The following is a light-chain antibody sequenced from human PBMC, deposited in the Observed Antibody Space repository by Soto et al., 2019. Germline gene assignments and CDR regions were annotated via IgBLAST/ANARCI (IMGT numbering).Light chain of an antibody. CDR2: AVR. Sequence: QSVLTQPHSVSGSPGESVTISCTGTSSDVGAYNFASWYQQHPGKAPRLLIYAVRKRPAVVLDRFSGSKSGNTASLTISGLQVEDEADYYCCSYAGSSTFDVFGTGTKVTVL. CDR3: CSYAGSSTFDV. J-gene: IGLJ1*01. CDR1: SSDVGAYNF. V-gene: IGLV2-11*01.